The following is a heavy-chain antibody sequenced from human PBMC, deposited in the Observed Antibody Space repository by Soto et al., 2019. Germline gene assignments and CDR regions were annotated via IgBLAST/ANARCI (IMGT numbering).Heavy chain of an antibody. Sequence: QVQLQESGPGLMKPSGTLSLTCAVSGGSISTNWWSWVRQPPGKGLEWIGEMYHSGATNYNPSLKNRVTMSVDKSHNHLSLNLNSVTAADTAVYYCARHIAVSGTRGFDFWGHGTLVTVSS. CDR2: MYHSGAT. CDR3: ARHIAVSGTRGFDF. CDR1: GGSISTNW. V-gene: IGHV4-4*02. J-gene: IGHJ4*01. D-gene: IGHD6-19*01.